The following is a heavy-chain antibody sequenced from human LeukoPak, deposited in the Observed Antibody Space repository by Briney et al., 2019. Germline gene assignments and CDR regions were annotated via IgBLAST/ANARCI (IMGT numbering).Heavy chain of an antibody. D-gene: IGHD3-10*01. J-gene: IGHJ4*02. V-gene: IGHV3-7*04. CDR2: IKQDGSEK. Sequence: PGGSLRLSSAASGFTFSSYWMSWVRQAPGKGLEWVANIKQDGSEKYYVDSVKGRFTISRDNAKNSLYLQMNSLRAEDTAVYYCARGDYYGPGDYFDYWGQGTLVTVSS. CDR3: ARGDYYGPGDYFDY. CDR1: GFTFSSYW.